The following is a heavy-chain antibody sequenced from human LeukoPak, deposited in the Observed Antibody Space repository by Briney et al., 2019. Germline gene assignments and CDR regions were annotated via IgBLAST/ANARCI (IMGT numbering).Heavy chain of an antibody. V-gene: IGHV4-4*07. J-gene: IGHJ4*02. Sequence: SETLSLTCTVSGGSIRSYYWSWILQPAGKGLEWIGRTYTSGSTNYNPSLKSRVTMSVDTSKNQFSLNLNSVTAADTAVYYCARENWNDLLPYFDYWGQGTLVTVSS. D-gene: IGHD1-1*01. CDR3: ARENWNDLLPYFDY. CDR2: TYTSGST. CDR1: GGSIRSYY.